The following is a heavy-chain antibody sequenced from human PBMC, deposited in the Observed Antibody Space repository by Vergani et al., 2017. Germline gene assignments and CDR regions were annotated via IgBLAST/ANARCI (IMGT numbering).Heavy chain of an antibody. J-gene: IGHJ6*03. V-gene: IGHV4-30-2*01. D-gene: IGHD3-16*02. CDR2: SFPSGNS. CDR3: ARASLRALVGYFYYMDG. CDR1: GDSITNGVFS. Sequence: QLQLQESGSGLVKPSQTLSLTCAVPGDSITNGVFSWNWIRKPPGKGPEWIWYSFPSGNSDYNPSLKNRVSISLDKSKNQFSLWVNSVTGADTAVYFCARASLRALVGYFYYMDGRGKGKTGVVSS.